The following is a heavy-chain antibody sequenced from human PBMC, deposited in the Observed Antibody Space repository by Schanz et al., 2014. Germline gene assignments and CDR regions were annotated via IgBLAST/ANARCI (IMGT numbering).Heavy chain of an antibody. J-gene: IGHJ1*01. V-gene: IGHV3-9*01. CDR2: MSWNAGSL. CDR1: GFRFQEYA. Sequence: EVQLVESGGGLVQPGRSLRLSCAGSGFRFQEYAMHWVRQAPGKGLEWVSGMSWNAGSLGYGDSVKGRFTISRDNAKNSLYLQMNSLRAEDTALYYCARDTAQSCIGPSCFEYFQHWGQGALVTVSS. CDR3: ARDTAQSCIGPSCFEYFQH. D-gene: IGHD2-2*01.